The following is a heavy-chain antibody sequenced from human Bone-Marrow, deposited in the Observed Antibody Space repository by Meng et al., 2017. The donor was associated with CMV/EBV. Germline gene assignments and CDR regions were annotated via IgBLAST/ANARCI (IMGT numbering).Heavy chain of an antibody. Sequence: SGTRLATPSLPLSLAFTVVGGAIRSYYWSWIRQTAGKGLEWIGRIYTSGSTNYNPSLKSRVTMSVDTSKNQFSLKLSSVTAADTAVYYCARAMVRGVQRYFDYWGQGTLVTVSS. CDR1: GGAIRSYY. J-gene: IGHJ4*02. CDR2: IYTSGST. V-gene: IGHV4-4*07. D-gene: IGHD3-10*01. CDR3: ARAMVRGVQRYFDY.